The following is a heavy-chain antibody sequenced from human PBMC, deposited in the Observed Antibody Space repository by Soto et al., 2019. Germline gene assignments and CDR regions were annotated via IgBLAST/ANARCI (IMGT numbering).Heavy chain of an antibody. CDR3: ANNDGWNFDS. Sequence: QVHLQESGPGLVKPSGTLSLICDVSGGSISSGKWWSWVRQPPGKGLEWIGEIYHGGSAGYNPSFRSRAVISVDKSKNQLYLNLNSVTAADTAVYFCANNDGWNFDSWGQGILVTVSS. CDR1: GGSISSGKW. J-gene: IGHJ4*02. D-gene: IGHD6-19*01. V-gene: IGHV4-4*02. CDR2: IYHGGSA.